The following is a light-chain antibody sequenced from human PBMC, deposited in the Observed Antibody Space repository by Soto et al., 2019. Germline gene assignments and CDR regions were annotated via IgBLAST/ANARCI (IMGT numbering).Light chain of an antibody. CDR1: QSISSY. Sequence: DIHMTQSPSSLSAAVGDRVTITCRASQSISSYLNWYQQKPGKAPKLLIYAASSLQSGVPSRFSGSGSGTDCTLTISSLQPEDSATYYCQQSHSTPSWTFGQGTKVEIK. CDR2: AAS. J-gene: IGKJ1*01. CDR3: QQSHSTPSWT. V-gene: IGKV1-39*01.